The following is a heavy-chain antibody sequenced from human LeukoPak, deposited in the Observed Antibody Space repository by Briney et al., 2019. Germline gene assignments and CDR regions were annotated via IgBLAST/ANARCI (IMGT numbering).Heavy chain of an antibody. CDR3: ARVEVRPMVRGVIDY. J-gene: IGHJ4*02. V-gene: IGHV4-59*01. CDR2: IYYSGST. CDR1: GGSISSYY. D-gene: IGHD3-10*01. Sequence: PSETLSLTCTVSGGSISSYYWSWIRQPPGKGLELIGYIYYSGSTNYNPSLKSRVTISVDTSKNQFSLKLSSVTAADTAVYYCARVEVRPMVRGVIDYWGQGTLVTVSS.